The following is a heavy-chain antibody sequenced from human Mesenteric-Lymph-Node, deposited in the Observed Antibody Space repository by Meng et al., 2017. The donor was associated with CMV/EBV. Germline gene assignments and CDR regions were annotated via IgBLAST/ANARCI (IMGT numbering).Heavy chain of an antibody. Sequence: GESLKISCAVSGFFFGDVGVSWVRQGPGKGLEWVANIKQDGSEKYYVDSVKGRFTISRDNANNSLYLQMNSLRAEDTAVYYCARQRGGYCSGTDCYSLQATLDYWGQGTLVTVSS. J-gene: IGHJ4*02. CDR1: GFFFGDVG. CDR3: ARQRGGYCSGTDCYSLQATLDY. V-gene: IGHV3-7*01. CDR2: IKQDGSEK. D-gene: IGHD2-2*01.